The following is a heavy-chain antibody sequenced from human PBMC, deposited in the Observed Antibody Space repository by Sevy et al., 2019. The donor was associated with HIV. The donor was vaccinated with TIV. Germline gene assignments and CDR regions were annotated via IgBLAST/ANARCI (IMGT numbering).Heavy chain of an antibody. Sequence: SETLSLTCTVSGGSVSDGSYYWSWIRQAPGKGLEWIGYIYFTGYTTYKPYLKSRVTISVDTSKNQFSLQLRSLTAADTAVYYCATAQYYDIVTSLYGVDVWGQGTTVTVSS. CDR1: GGSVSDGSYY. D-gene: IGHD3-9*01. V-gene: IGHV4-61*01. J-gene: IGHJ6*02. CDR2: IYFTGYT. CDR3: ATAQYYDIVTSLYGVDV.